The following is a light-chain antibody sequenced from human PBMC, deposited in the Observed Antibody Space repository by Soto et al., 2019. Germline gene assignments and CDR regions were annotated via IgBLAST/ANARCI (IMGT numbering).Light chain of an antibody. CDR1: QSVTSSY. J-gene: IGKJ4*01. CDR3: QQYGSSPPLS. CDR2: GAS. Sequence: EIVLTQSPGTLSLSPGERATLSCRASQSVTSSYLAWYQQKPGQAPRLLIYGASSRATGIPDRFSGSGSGTDFTLTINRLGPEDFAVYYCQQYGSSPPLSFGGGTKVDIK. V-gene: IGKV3-20*01.